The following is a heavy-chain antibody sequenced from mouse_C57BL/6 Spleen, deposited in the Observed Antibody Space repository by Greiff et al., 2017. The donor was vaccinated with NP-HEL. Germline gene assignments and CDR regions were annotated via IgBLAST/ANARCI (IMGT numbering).Heavy chain of an antibody. J-gene: IGHJ1*03. Sequence: EVQLVESGGGLVKPGGSLKLSCAASGFTFSDYGMHWVRQAPEKGLEWVAYISSGSSTIYYADTVKGRFTISRDNAKNTLFLQMTSLRSEDTAMYYCARKPYYYGSSSYWYFDVWGTGTTVTVSS. V-gene: IGHV5-17*01. CDR2: ISSGSSTI. CDR1: GFTFSDYG. D-gene: IGHD1-1*01. CDR3: ARKPYYYGSSSYWYFDV.